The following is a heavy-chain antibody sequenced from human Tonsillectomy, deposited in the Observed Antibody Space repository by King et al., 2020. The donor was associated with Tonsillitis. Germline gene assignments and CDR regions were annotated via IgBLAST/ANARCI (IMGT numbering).Heavy chain of an antibody. D-gene: IGHD4-17*01. V-gene: IGHV4-39*01. Sequence: QLQESGPGLVKPSETLSLTCTVSGGSISSSSYYWGWIRQPPGKGLEWIGSIYYSGSTYYKSSLKSRVIISVDTSKNQFSLNLRSVTAADTAVYYCVRTFYSDHRYYYYMDVWGKGTTVTVSS. CDR1: GGSISSSSYY. CDR3: VRTFYSDHRYYYYMDV. J-gene: IGHJ6*03. CDR2: IYYSGST.